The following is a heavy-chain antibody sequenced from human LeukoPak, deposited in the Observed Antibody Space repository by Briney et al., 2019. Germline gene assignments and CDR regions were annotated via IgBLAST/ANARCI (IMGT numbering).Heavy chain of an antibody. D-gene: IGHD6-19*01. V-gene: IGHV3-74*01. CDR2: INRDGSST. CDR3: ARALAVTGTGGFDP. Sequence: GGSLRLSCAASGFTFSSYAMSWVRQAPGKGLVWVSRINRDGSSTSYADSVKGRFTISRDNAQNTLYLQMNSLRAEDTAVYYCARALAVTGTGGFDPWGQGTLVTVSS. CDR1: GFTFSSYA. J-gene: IGHJ5*02.